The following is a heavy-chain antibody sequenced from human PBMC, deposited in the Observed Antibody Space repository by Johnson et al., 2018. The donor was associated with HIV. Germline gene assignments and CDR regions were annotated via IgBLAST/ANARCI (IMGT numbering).Heavy chain of an antibody. J-gene: IGHJ3*02. CDR1: GFTFNDYG. CDR3: AKDREYGLAWGWALDI. CDR2: INWNGANT. Sequence: VQLVESGGGVIRPGGSLRLSCAASGFTFNDYGMSWVRQAPGKGLEWVSGINWNGANTRYANSVKGRFTISSDNSKNTLFLRTNSLRAEDTAVYYCAKDREYGLAWGWALDIWGQGTVVTVSS. D-gene: IGHD6-19*01. V-gene: IGHV3-20*04.